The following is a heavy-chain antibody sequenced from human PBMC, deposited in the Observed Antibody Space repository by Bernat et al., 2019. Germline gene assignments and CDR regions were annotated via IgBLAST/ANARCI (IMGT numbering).Heavy chain of an antibody. V-gene: IGHV4-39*01. CDR2: IYYTGST. CDR3: ARQIVGAHDF. D-gene: IGHD1-26*01. J-gene: IGHJ4*02. CDR1: GNSISSGSHY. Sequence: QLQLQESGPGLVRPSETLSLTCSVSGNSISSGSHYWRCFRQPPGKGLEYIGTIYYTGSTYYNPSLRSRVTISMDTSKNHFSLKLSSVTAADTAVYYCARQIVGAHDFWGQGTLVTVSS.